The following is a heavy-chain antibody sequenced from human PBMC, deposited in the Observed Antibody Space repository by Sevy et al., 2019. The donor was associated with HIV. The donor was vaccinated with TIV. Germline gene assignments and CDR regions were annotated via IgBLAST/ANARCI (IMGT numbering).Heavy chain of an antibody. D-gene: IGHD3-22*01. J-gene: IGHJ4*02. CDR3: TTIRSHYSDSRGYYRAFDD. V-gene: IGHV3-15*07. CDR1: GFTFSNAW. Sequence: GGSLRLSCAASGFTFSNAWMNWVRQAPGKGLEWVGRIRSKTDGGTTDYAAPVKGRLTISRDDSKNTQYLQMNSLKTEDTAVYYCTTIRSHYSDSRGYYRAFDDWGQGTLVTVSS. CDR2: IRSKTDGGTT.